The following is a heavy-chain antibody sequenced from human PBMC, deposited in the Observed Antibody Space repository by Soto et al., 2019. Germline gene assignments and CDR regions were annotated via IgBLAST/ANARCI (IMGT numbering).Heavy chain of an antibody. CDR2: ISYDGSNK. V-gene: IGHV3-30*18. J-gene: IGHJ6*02. Sequence: GGSLRLSCAASGVPFSSYGMHWVRQAPGKGLEWVAVISYDGSNKYYADSVKGRFTISRDNSKNTLYLQMNSLRAEDTAVYYCAKSADYDFWSGYAARRYGMDVWGQGTTVTVSS. D-gene: IGHD3-3*01. CDR3: AKSADYDFWSGYAARRYGMDV. CDR1: GVPFSSYG.